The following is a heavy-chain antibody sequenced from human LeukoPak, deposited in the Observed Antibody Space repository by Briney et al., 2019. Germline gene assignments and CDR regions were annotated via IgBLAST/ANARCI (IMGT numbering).Heavy chain of an antibody. J-gene: IGHJ4*02. D-gene: IGHD2-15*01. CDR1: GFSFSSYS. Sequence: GGSLRLSCAASGFSFSSYSMNWVRQAPGKGLEWVSGISWNSGSIGYADSVKGRFTISRDNAKNSLYLQMNSLRAEDTALYYCAKDDCSGGSCYSFDYWGQGTLVTVSS. CDR2: ISWNSGSI. V-gene: IGHV3-9*01. CDR3: AKDDCSGGSCYSFDY.